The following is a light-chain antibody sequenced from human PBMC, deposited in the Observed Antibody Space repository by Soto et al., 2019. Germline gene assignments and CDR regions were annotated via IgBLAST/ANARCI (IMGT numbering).Light chain of an antibody. CDR2: DVT. J-gene: IGLJ1*01. V-gene: IGLV2-11*01. CDR1: RSDVGGYNY. CDR3: CSYAGSYSYV. Sequence: QSVLTQPASVSGSAGQSVTISCTGPRSDVGGYNYVSWYQQHPGKAPKLIIYDVTKRPSGAPDRFSGSSSGNTASLTISGLQAEDEADYFCCSYAGSYSYVFGTGTKVTVL.